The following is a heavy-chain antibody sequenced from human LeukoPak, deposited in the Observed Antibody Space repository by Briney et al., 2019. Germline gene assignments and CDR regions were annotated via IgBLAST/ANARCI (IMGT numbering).Heavy chain of an antibody. D-gene: IGHD6-19*01. CDR1: GFTFSNYW. Sequence: GGSLRLSCAGTGFTFSNYWMNWVRQAPGKGLAWVANMKEDGSQIYYVDSVKGRFTISRDNAKNSVYLQMNSLRAEDTAVYYCAGSSGWLFDYWGQGTLVAVSS. CDR2: MKEDGSQI. J-gene: IGHJ4*02. CDR3: AGSSGWLFDY. V-gene: IGHV3-7*01.